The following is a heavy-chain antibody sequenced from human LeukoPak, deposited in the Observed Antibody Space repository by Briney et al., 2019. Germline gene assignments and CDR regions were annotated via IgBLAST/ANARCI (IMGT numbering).Heavy chain of an antibody. CDR1: GFTFSSYS. CDR3: ARIAGSGAPDY. J-gene: IGHJ4*02. CDR2: ISSSSSTI. D-gene: IGHD6-19*01. Sequence: GGSLRLSCSASGFTFSSYSMNWVRQAPGKGLEWVSYISSSSSTIYYADSVKGRFTISRDNAKNSLYLQMSSLRAEDTAVYYCARIAGSGAPDYWGQGTLVTVSS. V-gene: IGHV3-48*01.